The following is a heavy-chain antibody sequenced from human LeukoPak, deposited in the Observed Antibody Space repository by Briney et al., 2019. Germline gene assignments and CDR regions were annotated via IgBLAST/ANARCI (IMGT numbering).Heavy chain of an antibody. J-gene: IGHJ5*02. CDR2: IRKNGRDT. Sequence: GGSLRLSCAASGFIFSDYSMTWVRQAPGKGLEWVSNIRKNGRDTYYADSVKGHFTISRDNFERTLYLEMNSLRAEDTAVYYCARGGYTTWFDPWGQGTLVTVSS. D-gene: IGHD2-15*01. CDR3: ARGGYTTWFDP. V-gene: IGHV3-23*01. CDR1: GFIFSDYS.